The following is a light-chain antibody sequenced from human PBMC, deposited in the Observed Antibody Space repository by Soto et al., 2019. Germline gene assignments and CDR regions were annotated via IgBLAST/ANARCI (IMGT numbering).Light chain of an antibody. Sequence: QSVLTQPASVSGSPGQSITISCTGTSNDVGSYNYVYWYQHHPGKAPKLLIFEVTNRPSGVSNRFSGSTSGNTASLTISGLRSEDEADYFCASYTSINILEFVGGTKLTVL. CDR3: ASYTSINILE. J-gene: IGLJ2*01. V-gene: IGLV2-14*01. CDR2: EVT. CDR1: SNDVGSYNY.